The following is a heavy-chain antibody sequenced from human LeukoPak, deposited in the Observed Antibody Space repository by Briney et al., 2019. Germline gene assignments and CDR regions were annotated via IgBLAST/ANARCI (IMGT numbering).Heavy chain of an antibody. D-gene: IGHD3-9*01. V-gene: IGHV4-59*12. CDR1: GGSISSYY. Sequence: SETLSLTCTVSGGSISSYYWSWIRQPPGKGLEWIGYIYYSGSTNYNPSLKSRVTISVDTSKNQFSLKLSSVTAADTAVYYCARSRYFDWLLSWRGAASGFDYWGQGTLVTVSS. CDR2: IYYSGST. CDR3: ARSRYFDWLLSWRGAASGFDY. J-gene: IGHJ4*02.